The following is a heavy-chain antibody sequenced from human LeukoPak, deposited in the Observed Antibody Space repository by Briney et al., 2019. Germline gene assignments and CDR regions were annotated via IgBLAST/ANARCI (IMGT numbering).Heavy chain of an antibody. Sequence: SETLSLTCTVSGGSISSYYWSWIRQPPGKGLEWIGYRYYSGYTNYNPSLKSRVAISVDTSKNQFSLKLNSVTAADTAVYYCARQTDSYYYDTSGYYPVGAFDIWGQGTMVTVSS. V-gene: IGHV4-59*08. CDR2: RYYSGYT. J-gene: IGHJ3*02. CDR3: ARQTDSYYYDTSGYYPVGAFDI. D-gene: IGHD3-22*01. CDR1: GGSISSYY.